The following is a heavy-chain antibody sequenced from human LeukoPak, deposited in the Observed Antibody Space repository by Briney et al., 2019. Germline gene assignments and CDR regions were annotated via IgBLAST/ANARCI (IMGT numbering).Heavy chain of an antibody. V-gene: IGHV4-34*01. CDR2: INHSGST. CDR3: ASYGDYAYNWFDP. D-gene: IGHD4-17*01. CDR1: GGSFSGYY. J-gene: IGHJ5*02. Sequence: SETLSLTCAVYGGSFSGYYWSWIRQPPGKGLEWIGEINHSGSTNYNPSLKSRVTISVDTSKNQFSLKLSSVTAADTAVYYCASYGDYAYNWFDPWGQGTLVTVSS.